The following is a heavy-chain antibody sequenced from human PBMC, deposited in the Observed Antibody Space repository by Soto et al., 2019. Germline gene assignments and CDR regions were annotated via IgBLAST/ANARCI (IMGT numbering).Heavy chain of an antibody. CDR2: ISAYNGNT. D-gene: IGHD3-10*01. CDR3: ARTLYYGSGSYYKGDSKADAFDI. J-gene: IGHJ3*02. CDR1: GYTFTSYG. Sequence: ASVKVSCKASGYTFTSYGISWVRQAPGQGLEWMGWISAYNGNTNYAQKLQGRVTMTTDTSTSTAYMELRSLRSDDTAVYYCARTLYYGSGSYYKGDSKADAFDIWGQGTMVTVSS. V-gene: IGHV1-18*01.